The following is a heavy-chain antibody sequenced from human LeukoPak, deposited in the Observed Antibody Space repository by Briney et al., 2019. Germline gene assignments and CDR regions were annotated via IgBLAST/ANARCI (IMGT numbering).Heavy chain of an antibody. Sequence: PGGSLRLSCAASGFTFSSYAMSWVRQAPGKGLEWVSAISGSGGSTYYADSVKGRFTISRDNSKNTLYLQMNSLRAEDTAVYYCAKVLPLRVDYYYDSSGFYAFDIWGQGTMVTVSS. D-gene: IGHD3-22*01. J-gene: IGHJ3*02. CDR2: ISGSGGST. CDR1: GFTFSSYA. V-gene: IGHV3-23*01. CDR3: AKVLPLRVDYYYDSSGFYAFDI.